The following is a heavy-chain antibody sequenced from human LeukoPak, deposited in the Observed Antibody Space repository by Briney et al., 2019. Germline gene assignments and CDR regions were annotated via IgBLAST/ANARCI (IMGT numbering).Heavy chain of an antibody. Sequence: ASVKISCKASVYTFSDYFIPGVRQAPGHGLEWMGWVNANSGRTNYAQKFQGRVTMTRDTSIATAYMELKSLRSDDTAVFYCARGPFRNVDTAMIASRFDPWGQGTLVTVSS. CDR3: ARGPFRNVDTAMIASRFDP. J-gene: IGHJ5*02. V-gene: IGHV1-2*02. CDR1: VYTFSDYF. CDR2: VNANSGRT. D-gene: IGHD5-18*01.